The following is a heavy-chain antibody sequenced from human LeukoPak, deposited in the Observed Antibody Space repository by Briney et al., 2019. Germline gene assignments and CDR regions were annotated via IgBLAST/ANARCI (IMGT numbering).Heavy chain of an antibody. J-gene: IGHJ4*02. V-gene: IGHV3-74*01. CDR3: AKASDIAGGDFDY. Sequence: GGSLRLSCAASGFTFSSFWMHWVRQGPGKGLVWVSRINSGGSETTYADSVKGRFTLSRDNAKNTLYLQMNSLRAEDTAVYYCAKASDIAGGDFDYWGQGTLVTVSS. CDR2: INSGGSET. CDR1: GFTFSSFW. D-gene: IGHD1-26*01.